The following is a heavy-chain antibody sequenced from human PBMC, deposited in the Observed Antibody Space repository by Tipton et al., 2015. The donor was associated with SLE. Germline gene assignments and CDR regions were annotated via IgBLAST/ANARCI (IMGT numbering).Heavy chain of an antibody. D-gene: IGHD6-13*01. Sequence: TLSLTCAVSGYSISSGYYWGWIRQPPGKGLEGIGGIYHSGSTYYNPSPKSRVTISVDTSKNQFSLKLSSVTAADTAVYYCARQNQQLVLEDYWGQGTLVTVSS. CDR2: IYHSGST. V-gene: IGHV4-38-2*01. CDR1: GYSISSGYY. J-gene: IGHJ4*02. CDR3: ARQNQQLVLEDY.